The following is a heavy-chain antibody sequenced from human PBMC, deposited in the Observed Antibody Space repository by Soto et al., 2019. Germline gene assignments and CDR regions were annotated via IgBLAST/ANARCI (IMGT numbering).Heavy chain of an antibody. CDR3: ARGASLNFDY. D-gene: IGHD1-26*01. J-gene: IGHJ4*02. CDR1: GITFSNHA. Sequence: GGSLRLSCAASGITFSNHALTWVRQAPGKGLEWVSGISGSGANTHYADSVKGRFTISRDNSKNTLSLQMNSLSPDDTAVYFCARGASLNFDYWGQGTLVTVSS. V-gene: IGHV3-23*01. CDR2: ISGSGANT.